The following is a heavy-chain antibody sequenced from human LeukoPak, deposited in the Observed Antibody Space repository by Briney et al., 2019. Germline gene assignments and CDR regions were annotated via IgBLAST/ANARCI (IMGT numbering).Heavy chain of an antibody. J-gene: IGHJ4*02. CDR1: GGSISGSSYY. V-gene: IGHV4-39*07. D-gene: IGHD4-17*01. Sequence: SETLSLTCTVSGGSISGSSYYWSWIRQPPGKGLEWIGEINHSGSTNYNPSLKSRVTISVDTSKNQFSLKLSSVTAADTAVYYCARVFAPERVTTRFDYWGQGTLVTVSS. CDR3: ARVFAPERVTTRFDY. CDR2: INHSGST.